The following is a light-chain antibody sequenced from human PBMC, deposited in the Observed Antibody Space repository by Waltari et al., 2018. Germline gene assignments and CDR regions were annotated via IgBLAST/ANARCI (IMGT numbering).Light chain of an antibody. V-gene: IGKV4-1*01. CDR3: QQYYATPRT. Sequence: DIVMTQSPDSLAVSLGERATINCKSSQSVLYNSNNKNHLAWYKQKPGQSPKLLIYWASTRESGVPDRFSGSGSGTDFTLTISSLQAEDVAVYYCQQYYATPRTFGPGTKVDIK. CDR2: WAS. J-gene: IGKJ3*01. CDR1: QSVLYNSNNKNH.